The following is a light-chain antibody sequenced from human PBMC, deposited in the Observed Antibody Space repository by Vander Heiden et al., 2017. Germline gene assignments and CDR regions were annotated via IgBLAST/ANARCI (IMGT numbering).Light chain of an antibody. CDR1: NSGDKY. J-gene: IGLJ2*01. Sequence: SYELTQPPSVSVSPGQTATLTFSGDNSGDKYACWYQQKPGQYLLLVIYKDNNRPAGIPERFSGSNSGTTATLTISGTQAMDEDDYYCQAGNSSNVVFGGGTKLTVL. CDR2: KDN. CDR3: QAGNSSNVV. V-gene: IGLV3-1*01.